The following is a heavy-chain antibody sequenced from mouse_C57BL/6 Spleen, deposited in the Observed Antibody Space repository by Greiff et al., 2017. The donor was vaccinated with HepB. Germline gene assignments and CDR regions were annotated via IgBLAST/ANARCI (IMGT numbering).Heavy chain of an antibody. CDR2: INPSTGGT. CDR1: GYSFTGYY. J-gene: IGHJ2*01. Sequence: VQLKESGPELVKPGASVKISCKASGYSFTGYYMNWVKQSPEKSLEWIGEINPSTGGTTYNQKFKAKATLTVDKSSSTAYMQLKSLTSEDSAVYYCARNWGYWGQGTTLTVSS. CDR3: ARNWGY. D-gene: IGHD4-1*01. V-gene: IGHV1-42*01.